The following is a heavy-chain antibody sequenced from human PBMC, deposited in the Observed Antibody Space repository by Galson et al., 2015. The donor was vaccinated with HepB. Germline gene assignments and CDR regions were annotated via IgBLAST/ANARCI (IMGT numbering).Heavy chain of an antibody. V-gene: IGHV3-23*01. CDR3: AKGKPLSYPENYYYYYGMDV. CDR1: GFTFSSYA. Sequence: SLRLSCAASGFTFSSYAMSWVRQAPGKGLEWVSAISGSGGSTYYADSVKGRFTISRDNSKNTLYLQMNSLRAEDTAVYYCAKGKPLSYPENYYYYYGMDVWGQGTTVTVSS. J-gene: IGHJ6*02. D-gene: IGHD1-14*01. CDR2: ISGSGGST.